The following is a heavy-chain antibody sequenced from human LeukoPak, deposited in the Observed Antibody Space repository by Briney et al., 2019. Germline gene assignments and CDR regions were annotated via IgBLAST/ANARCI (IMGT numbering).Heavy chain of an antibody. J-gene: IGHJ4*02. CDR2: IYYSGST. CDR3: ARSGTKTNVFDY. Sequence: SETLSLTCTGPGGSISTYHWSWIRQPPGEGLEWIRYIYYSGSTNYSPSLESRVTMSVDTYKNQFSLRLNSVTAADTAVYYCARSGTKTNVFDYWGQGTLVTVSS. CDR1: GGSISTYH. V-gene: IGHV4-59*01. D-gene: IGHD2-8*01.